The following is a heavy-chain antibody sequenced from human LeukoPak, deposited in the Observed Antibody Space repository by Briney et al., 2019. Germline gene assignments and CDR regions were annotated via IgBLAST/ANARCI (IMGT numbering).Heavy chain of an antibody. J-gene: IGHJ6*02. CDR3: ARDMTNRELPKGDYYYYYGMDV. CDR2: ISSSSTYI. V-gene: IGHV3-21*01. CDR1: GFTFSSYS. D-gene: IGHD1-26*01. Sequence: GGSLRLSCEASGFTFSSYSMNWVRQAPGKGLEWVSSISSSSTYIYYADSVKGRFTISRDNAKNSLYLQMNSLRAEDTAVYYCARDMTNRELPKGDYYYYYGMDVWGQGTTVTVSS.